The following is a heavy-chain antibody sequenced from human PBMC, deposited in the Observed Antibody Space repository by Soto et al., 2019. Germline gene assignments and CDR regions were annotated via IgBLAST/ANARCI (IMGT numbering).Heavy chain of an antibody. J-gene: IGHJ4*02. CDR1: GGTFSSYG. CDR3: AREPNSGSYRFDY. Sequence: SVKVSCKASGGTFSSYGISWVRQAPGQGLEWMGGIIPIFATANYAQKFQGRVTITADESTSTAYMELSSLRSEDTAVYYCAREPNSGSYRFDYWGQGTLVTVSS. D-gene: IGHD1-26*01. V-gene: IGHV1-69*13. CDR2: IIPIFATA.